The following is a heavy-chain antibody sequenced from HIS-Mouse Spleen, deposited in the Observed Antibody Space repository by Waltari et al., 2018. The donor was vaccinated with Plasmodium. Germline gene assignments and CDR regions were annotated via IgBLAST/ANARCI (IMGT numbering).Heavy chain of an antibody. CDR3: ARSIAATVTFYFDY. CDR2: IYYSGST. D-gene: IGHD6-13*01. V-gene: IGHV4-31*03. Sequence: QVQLQESGPGLVKPSQTLSLPCTASGGSISSGGYYWSWIRQHPGKGLEWIGYIYYSGSTYYNPSLKSRVTISVDTSKNQFSLKLSSVTAADTAVYYCARSIAATVTFYFDYWGQGTLVTVSS. CDR1: GGSISSGGYY. J-gene: IGHJ4*02.